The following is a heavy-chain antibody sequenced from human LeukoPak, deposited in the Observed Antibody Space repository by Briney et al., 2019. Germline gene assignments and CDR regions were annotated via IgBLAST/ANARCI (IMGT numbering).Heavy chain of an antibody. CDR3: AKDWGPGGWYYFDY. CDR1: GFTFSSYW. J-gene: IGHJ4*02. V-gene: IGHV3-74*01. CDR2: INGGGSST. D-gene: IGHD6-19*01. Sequence: QPGGSLRLSCAASGFTFSSYWMHWVRQAPGKGLVWVSRINGGGSSTSYADSVKGRFTISRDNAKNTLFLQMNSLRAEDTAVNYCAKDWGPGGWYYFDYWGQGTLVTVSS.